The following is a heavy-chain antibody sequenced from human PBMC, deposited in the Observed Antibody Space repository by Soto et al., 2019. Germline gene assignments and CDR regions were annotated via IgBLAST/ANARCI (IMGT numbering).Heavy chain of an antibody. J-gene: IGHJ4*02. CDR2: IYYSGST. Sequence: PSETLSLTCTVSVGSISSGGYYWSWIRQHPGKGLEWIGYIYYSGSTYYNPSLKSRVTISVDTSKNQFSLKLSSVTAADTAVYYCARRVIQLLPYFDYWGQGTMVTVSS. D-gene: IGHD5-18*01. CDR1: VGSISSGGYY. CDR3: ARRVIQLLPYFDY. V-gene: IGHV4-31*03.